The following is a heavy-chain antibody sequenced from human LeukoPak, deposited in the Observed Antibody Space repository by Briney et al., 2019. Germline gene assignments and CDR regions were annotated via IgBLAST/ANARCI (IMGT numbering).Heavy chain of an antibody. Sequence: ASVKVSCKASGYTFTGYYMHWVRQAPGQGLEWMGWINPNSGGTNYAQKFQGRVTMTRDTSISTAYMELSRLRSDDTAVYYCARVRGYRDIVVVPAASDAFDIWGQGTMVTVSS. D-gene: IGHD2-2*01. J-gene: IGHJ3*02. V-gene: IGHV1-2*02. CDR1: GYTFTGYY. CDR2: INPNSGGT. CDR3: ARVRGYRDIVVVPAASDAFDI.